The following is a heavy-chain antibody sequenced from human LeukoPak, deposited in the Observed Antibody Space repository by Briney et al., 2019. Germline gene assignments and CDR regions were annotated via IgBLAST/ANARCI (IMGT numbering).Heavy chain of an antibody. V-gene: IGHV1-2*02. CDR2: INVNNGDT. J-gene: IGHJ6*02. Sequence: ASVKVSCKASGYTCSDFYIHWGRQAPGQGLEWLGWINVNNGDTENSQTFQGRVAMTRDTSISTFYMTLLGLRSDDAAVYYCASGRRGGYGLDVWDQGTTVTVSS. CDR1: GYTCSDFY. D-gene: IGHD3-16*01. CDR3: ASGRRGGYGLDV.